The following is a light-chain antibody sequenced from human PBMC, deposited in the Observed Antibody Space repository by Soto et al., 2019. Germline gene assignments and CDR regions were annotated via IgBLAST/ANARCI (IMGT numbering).Light chain of an antibody. CDR1: ESIARH. CDR2: AAS. V-gene: IGKV1-39*01. J-gene: IGKJ5*01. Sequence: DIQMTQSPSSLSASVGDRVTITCRASESIARHLNWYQQKPGKAPKLLICAASSLQNGVPSRFRGGGSGTDFILTINNLQPEDFATYYCQQTYSTLSITFGGGTRLEIK. CDR3: QQTYSTLSIT.